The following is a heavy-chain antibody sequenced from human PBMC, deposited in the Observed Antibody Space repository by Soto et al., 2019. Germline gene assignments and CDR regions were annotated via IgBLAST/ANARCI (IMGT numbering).Heavy chain of an antibody. V-gene: IGHV1-69*13. CDR1: GGTFSSYA. D-gene: IGHD1-26*01. CDR2: IIPIFGTA. J-gene: IGHJ4*02. CDR3: ARGLSGRYPVEVFDY. Sequence: SVKVSCKASGGTFSSYAISWVRQAPGQGLEWMGGIIPIFGTASYAQKFQGRVTITADESTSTAYMELSSLRSEDTAVYYCARGLSGRYPVEVFDYWGQGTQVTVSS.